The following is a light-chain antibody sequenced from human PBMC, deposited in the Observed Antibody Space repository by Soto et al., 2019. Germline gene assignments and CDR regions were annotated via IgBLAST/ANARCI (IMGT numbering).Light chain of an antibody. V-gene: IGKV3-11*01. J-gene: IGKJ4*01. CDR3: QHRSNWPLT. Sequence: EIVLTQSPATLSLSPGERATLSCRASQSVSTSLAWYQQKPGQAPRLLIYDSSNRATGIPARFSSSGSGTDFTLTISSLEPEDFAVYYCQHRSNWPLTFGGGTRVEIK. CDR1: QSVSTS. CDR2: DSS.